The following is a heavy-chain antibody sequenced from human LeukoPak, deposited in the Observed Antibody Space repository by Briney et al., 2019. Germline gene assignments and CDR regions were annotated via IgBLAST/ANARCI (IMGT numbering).Heavy chain of an antibody. Sequence: GGSLRLSCAASGFTFSSYAMSWVRQAPGKGLEWVSAISGSGGSTYYADSVKGRFTISRDNSKNTLYLQMNSLRAEDTAVYYCAKEITIFGVVDQALDYWGQGTLVTVSS. V-gene: IGHV3-23*01. CDR2: ISGSGGST. CDR3: AKEITIFGVVDQALDY. CDR1: GFTFSSYA. J-gene: IGHJ4*02. D-gene: IGHD3-3*01.